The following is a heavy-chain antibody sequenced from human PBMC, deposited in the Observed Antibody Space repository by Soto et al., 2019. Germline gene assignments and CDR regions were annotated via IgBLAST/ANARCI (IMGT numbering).Heavy chain of an antibody. V-gene: IGHV1-2*02. D-gene: IGHD2-21*01. CDR3: ARDRLIAMSRGYGMDV. J-gene: IGHJ6*02. CDR1: GYTFTGYY. Sequence: QVQLVQSGAEVKEPGASVRVSCKGSGYTFTGYYIHWVRQAPGQGLEWMGWVNSNSGDTNYAQKFQGRVTLTRDTSIRTAYMELSSLSSADTAMYYCARDRLIAMSRGYGMDVWGQGTTVTVSS. CDR2: VNSNSGDT.